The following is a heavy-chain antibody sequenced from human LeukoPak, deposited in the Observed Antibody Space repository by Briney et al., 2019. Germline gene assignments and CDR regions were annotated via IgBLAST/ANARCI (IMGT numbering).Heavy chain of an antibody. Sequence: GSLRLSCAASGFTFSRYSMNWVRQAPGKGLEWVSSISSSSSYIYYADSVKGRFTISRDNAKNSLYLQMNSLRAEDTAVYYCARACRSIAAAANYWGQGTLVTVSS. V-gene: IGHV3-21*01. D-gene: IGHD6-13*01. CDR2: ISSSSSYI. CDR1: GFTFSRYS. J-gene: IGHJ4*02. CDR3: ARACRSIAAAANY.